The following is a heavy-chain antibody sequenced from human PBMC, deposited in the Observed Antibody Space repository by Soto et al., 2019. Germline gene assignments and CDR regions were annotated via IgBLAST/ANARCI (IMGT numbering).Heavy chain of an antibody. CDR2: IYYSGST. J-gene: IGHJ4*02. Sequence: PSETLPLTWTVSGGSVSSGSYCWSWIRQPPGKGLEWIGYIYYSGSTNYNPSLKSRVTISVDTSKNQFSLKLSSVTAADTGVYYCANYPTTVTSDYWGQGTLVTVSS. CDR1: GGSVSSGSYC. D-gene: IGHD4-17*01. CDR3: ANYPTTVTSDY. V-gene: IGHV4-61*01.